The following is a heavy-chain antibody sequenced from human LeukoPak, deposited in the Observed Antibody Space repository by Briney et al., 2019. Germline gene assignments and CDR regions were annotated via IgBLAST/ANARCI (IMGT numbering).Heavy chain of an antibody. J-gene: IGHJ4*02. V-gene: IGHV3-23*01. CDR2: ISGRSGST. CDR3: AKWGDYDVLTGYYVSDF. Sequence: GGSLRLSCAASGFIFSNYAMSWVRQAPGKGLEWVSAISGRSGSTYYADSVKGRFTISRDSSKNTLYLQMNSLRADDTAVYYCAKWGDYDVLTGYYVSDFWGQGTLVTVSS. D-gene: IGHD3-9*01. CDR1: GFIFSNYA.